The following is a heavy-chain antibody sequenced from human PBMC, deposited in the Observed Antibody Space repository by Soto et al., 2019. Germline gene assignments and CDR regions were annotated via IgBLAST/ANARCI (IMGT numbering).Heavy chain of an antibody. CDR3: VKFGSSNWFDP. Sequence: LRLSCADSGFTVSACGMKWVRQAPGKGLEWVSSISSGGYVVYYADSVKGRFTISRDNAKNSLYLQMNSLRAEDTAVYYCVKFGSSNWFDPWGQGTVVTVSS. CDR2: ISSGGYVV. CDR1: GFTVSACG. D-gene: IGHD6-6*01. J-gene: IGHJ5*02. V-gene: IGHV3-21*01.